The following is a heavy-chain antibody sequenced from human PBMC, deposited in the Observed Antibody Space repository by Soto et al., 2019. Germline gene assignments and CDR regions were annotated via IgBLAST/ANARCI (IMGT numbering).Heavy chain of an antibody. J-gene: IGHJ4*02. V-gene: IGHV4-30-4*08. Sequence: QVQLQVSGPGLVKPSQTLSLTCTVSGDSLSRADYCWSWIRQAPGKGLEWIGYICYSGSTYHNPSLKSRTSMSVDTSKKQFSLTLTSVTAADTAVYYCAREESGLFDYWGQGRLVTVSS. D-gene: IGHD5-12*01. CDR2: ICYSGST. CDR3: AREESGLFDY. CDR1: GDSLSRADYC.